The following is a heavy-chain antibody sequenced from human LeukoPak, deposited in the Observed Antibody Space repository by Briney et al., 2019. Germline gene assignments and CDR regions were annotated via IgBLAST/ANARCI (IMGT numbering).Heavy chain of an antibody. CDR2: INHSGSI. D-gene: IGHD4-11*01. CDR1: GGSFSGYY. J-gene: IGHJ4*02. CDR3: ARCNYGYLAYY. V-gene: IGHV4-34*01. Sequence: SETLSLTCAVYGGSFSGYYWSWIRQPPGKVLEWIGEINHSGSINYNPSLKSRVTISIDTSRNQFSLKLSSVTAADTAVYYCARCNYGYLAYYWGQGTLVTVSS.